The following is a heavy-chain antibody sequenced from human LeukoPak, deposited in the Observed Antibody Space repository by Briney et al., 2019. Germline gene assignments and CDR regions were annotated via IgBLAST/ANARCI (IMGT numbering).Heavy chain of an antibody. D-gene: IGHD2-8*01. V-gene: IGHV4-4*02. J-gene: IGHJ4*02. CDR1: GDSITAPKW. CDR3: VGRGLYGGTWLLEY. CDR2: IYHDRTT. Sequence: SETLSLTCTVSGDSITAPKWWSWVRQAPGEGLEWIGEIYHDRTTSFNPSLKSRLTISVDESANQFFLNLNSVSATDTAVYYCVGRGLYGGTWLLEYWGQGALVTVSS.